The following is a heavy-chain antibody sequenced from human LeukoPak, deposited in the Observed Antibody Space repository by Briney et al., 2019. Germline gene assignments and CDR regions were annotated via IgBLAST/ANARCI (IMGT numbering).Heavy chain of an antibody. D-gene: IGHD3-22*01. Sequence: ASVKVSCKVSGYTLTELSMHWVRQAPGQGLEWMGWINPNSGGTNYAQKFQGRVTMTRDTSISTAYMELSRLRSDDTAVYYCARVERITMIVVVIANDAFDIWGQGTMVTVSS. CDR2: INPNSGGT. V-gene: IGHV1-2*02. CDR1: GYTLTELS. J-gene: IGHJ3*02. CDR3: ARVERITMIVVVIANDAFDI.